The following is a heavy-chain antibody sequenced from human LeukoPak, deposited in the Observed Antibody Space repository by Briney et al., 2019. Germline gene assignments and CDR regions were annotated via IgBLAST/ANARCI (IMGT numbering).Heavy chain of an antibody. CDR1: GGSVSSGSYY. CDR3: ARHEGPYYDFWSGSRADWFDP. D-gene: IGHD3-3*01. Sequence: PSETLSLTCTVSGGSVSSGSYYWGWIRQPPGKGLEWIGSIYYSGSTYYNPSLKSRVTISVDTSKNQFSLKLSSVTAADTAVYYCARHEGPYYDFWSGSRADWFDPWGQGTLVTVSS. J-gene: IGHJ5*02. V-gene: IGHV4-39*01. CDR2: IYYSGST.